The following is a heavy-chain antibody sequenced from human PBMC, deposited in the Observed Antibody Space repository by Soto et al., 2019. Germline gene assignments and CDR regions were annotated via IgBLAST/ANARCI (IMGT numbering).Heavy chain of an antibody. J-gene: IGHJ6*02. CDR1: GYTFTSYG. V-gene: IGHV1-18*04. CDR2: ISAYNGNT. CDR3: ARDSRFGDLELTYYYYGMDV. Sequence: ASVKVSCKASGYTFTSYGISWVRQAPGQGLEWMGWISAYNGNTNYAQKLQGRVTMTTDTSTSTAYMELRSLRSDDTAVYYCARDSRFGDLELTYYYYGMDVWGPGPTVTGS. D-gene: IGHD3-10*01.